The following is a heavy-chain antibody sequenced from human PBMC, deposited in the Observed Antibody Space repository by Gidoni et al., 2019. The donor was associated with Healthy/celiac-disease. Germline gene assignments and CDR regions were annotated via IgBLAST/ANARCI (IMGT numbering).Heavy chain of an antibody. J-gene: IGHJ4*02. CDR1: GFTFSDYY. V-gene: IGHV3-11*05. CDR2: ISSSSSYT. Sequence: QVQLVESGGGLVKPGGSLRLSCAASGFTFSDYYMSWIRQAPGKGLEWVSYISSSSSYTNYADSVKGRFTISRDNAKNSLYLQMNSLRAEDTAVYYCARAPIAVPRLSDYWGQGTLVTVSS. CDR3: ARAPIAVPRLSDY. D-gene: IGHD6-19*01.